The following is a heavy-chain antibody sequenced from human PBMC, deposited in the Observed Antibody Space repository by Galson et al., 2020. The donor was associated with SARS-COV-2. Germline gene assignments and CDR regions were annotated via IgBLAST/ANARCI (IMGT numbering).Heavy chain of an antibody. CDR2: ISPKSGST. J-gene: IGHJ4*02. D-gene: IGHD3-3*01. CDR1: GYTFGDYD. Sequence: ASVQVSCTTSGYTFGDYDIHWVRQAPGQGLEWMGWISPKSGSTNYAQKFQDRITMARDTSINTAYMELSRLKFDDSAVYYCAKDRYDFWGGIAGVTPHYLDGWGQGTLVTVSA. CDR3: AKDRYDFWGGIAGVTPHYLDG. V-gene: IGHV1-2*02.